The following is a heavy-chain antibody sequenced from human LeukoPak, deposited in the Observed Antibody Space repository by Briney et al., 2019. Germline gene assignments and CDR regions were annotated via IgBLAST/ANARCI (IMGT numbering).Heavy chain of an antibody. D-gene: IGHD3-10*01. CDR1: GFTFSDYS. CDR2: ISSSSSYI. V-gene: IGHV3-21*01. CDR3: ARERFHGSGAPRYDY. Sequence: GGSLRLSCAAAGFTFSDYSMNWVRQAPGKGLEWVSSISSSSSYIYYADSLKGRFTSSRDNAKNSLYLQMNSLRAEDTAIYYCARERFHGSGAPRYDYWGQGILVTVSS. J-gene: IGHJ4*02.